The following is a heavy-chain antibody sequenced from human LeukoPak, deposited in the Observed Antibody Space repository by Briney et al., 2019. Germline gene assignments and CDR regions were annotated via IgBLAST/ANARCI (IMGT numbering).Heavy chain of an antibody. CDR3: PREGGPPMVRGVISWFDS. Sequence: SQTLSLTCTVSGGSISSGSYYWSWIRQPAGKGLEWIGRIYTSGSTNYNPSLKSRVTISADASKNQFSLKLSSVTVADTAVYYCPREGGPPMVRGVISWFDSWGQGTLVTVSS. D-gene: IGHD3-10*01. J-gene: IGHJ5*01. CDR2: IYTSGST. CDR1: GGSISSGSYY. V-gene: IGHV4-61*02.